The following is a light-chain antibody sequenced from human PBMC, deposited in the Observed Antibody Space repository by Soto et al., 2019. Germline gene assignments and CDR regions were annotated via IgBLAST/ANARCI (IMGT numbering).Light chain of an antibody. CDR1: QSVKSS. V-gene: IGKV3-15*01. Sequence: EVVMTQSPATLSVSPGERVTLSCRASQSVKSSLVWYQQKPGQAPRLLIYGASTRATGVPARFSGSGSGTEFTLTISSLQSEDLAVYYCQQYSGPPYTLGQGTKLEIK. CDR3: QQYSGPPYT. CDR2: GAS. J-gene: IGKJ2*01.